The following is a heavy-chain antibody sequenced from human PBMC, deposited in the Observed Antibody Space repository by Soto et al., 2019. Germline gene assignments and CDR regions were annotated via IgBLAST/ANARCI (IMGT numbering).Heavy chain of an antibody. CDR2: IYYSGST. CDR3: ARGGLDYYYGMDV. J-gene: IGHJ6*02. D-gene: IGHD3-16*01. Sequence: PSETLSLTCTVSGGSISSYYWSWIRQPPGKGLEWIGYIYYSGSTNYNPSLKSRVTISVDTSKNQFSLKLSSVTAADTAVYYCARGGLDYYYGMDVWGQGTTVIVSS. CDR1: GGSISSYY. V-gene: IGHV4-59*01.